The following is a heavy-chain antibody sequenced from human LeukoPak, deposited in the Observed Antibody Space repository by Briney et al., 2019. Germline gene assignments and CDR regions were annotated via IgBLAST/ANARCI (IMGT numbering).Heavy chain of an antibody. V-gene: IGHV1-69*04. Sequence: GASVKVSCKASGGTFSSYAISWVRQAPGQGLKWMGRIIPILGIANYAQKFQGRVTITADESTSTAYMELSSLRSEDTAVHYCARGLYSSGWYGGDGYWGQGTLVTVSS. CDR3: ARGLYSSGWYGGDGY. J-gene: IGHJ4*02. CDR2: IIPILGIA. CDR1: GGTFSSYA. D-gene: IGHD6-19*01.